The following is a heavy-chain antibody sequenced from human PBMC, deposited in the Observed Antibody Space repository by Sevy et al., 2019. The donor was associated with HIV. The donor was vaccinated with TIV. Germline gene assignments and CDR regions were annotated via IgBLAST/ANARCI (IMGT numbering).Heavy chain of an antibody. CDR1: GYTFTSYG. J-gene: IGHJ2*01. D-gene: IGHD6-19*01. CDR2: ISAYNGNT. Sequence: ASVKVSCKASGYTFTSYGISWVRQAPGQGLEWMGWISAYNGNTNYAQMLQGRVTMTTDTSTSTAYMELRSLRSDDTAVYYCARDHSSGWYYWYFDLWGRGTLVTVSS. V-gene: IGHV1-18*01. CDR3: ARDHSSGWYYWYFDL.